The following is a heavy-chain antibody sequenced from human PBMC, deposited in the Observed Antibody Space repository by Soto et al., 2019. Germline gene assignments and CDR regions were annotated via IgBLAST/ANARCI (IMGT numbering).Heavy chain of an antibody. CDR1: GGSISSYY. J-gene: IGHJ5*02. CDR2: IYYSGST. V-gene: IGHV4-59*01. Sequence: TSETLSLTCTVSGGSISSYYWSWIRQPPGKGLEWIGYIYYSGSTNYNPSLKSRVTISVDTYKKQFSLKLSSVTAADTAVYYCARDRVGVAGHNWFDHWGQGTLVTVSS. D-gene: IGHD6-19*01. CDR3: ARDRVGVAGHNWFDH.